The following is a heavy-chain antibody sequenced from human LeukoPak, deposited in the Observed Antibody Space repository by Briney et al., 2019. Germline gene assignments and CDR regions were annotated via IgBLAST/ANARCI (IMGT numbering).Heavy chain of an antibody. J-gene: IGHJ4*02. Sequence: GGSLRLSCVASGFSLNKYWMSWVRQAPGKGLEWVANIKEDGGEKYYVDSVKGRFTVSRDKAKNSLYLQMNSLRAEDTAVYYCARSGSTVVRDYFDYWGQGTLVTVSS. V-gene: IGHV3-7*01. CDR1: GFSLNKYW. CDR3: ARSGSTVVRDYFDY. CDR2: IKEDGGEK. D-gene: IGHD4-23*01.